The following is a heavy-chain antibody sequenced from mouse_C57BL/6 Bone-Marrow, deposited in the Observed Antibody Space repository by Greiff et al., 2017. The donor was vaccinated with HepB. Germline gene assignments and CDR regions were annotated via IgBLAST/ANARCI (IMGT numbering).Heavy chain of an antibody. CDR1: GYTFTSYD. CDR3: AREDYDTRYYAMDY. D-gene: IGHD2-4*01. V-gene: IGHV1-85*01. Sequence: QVQLKESGPELVKPGASVKLSCKASGYTFTSYDINWVKQRPGQGLEWIGWIYPRDGSTKYNEKFKGKATLTVDTSSSTAYMELHSLTSEDSAVYFCAREDYDTRYYAMDYWGQGTSVTVSS. CDR2: IYPRDGST. J-gene: IGHJ4*01.